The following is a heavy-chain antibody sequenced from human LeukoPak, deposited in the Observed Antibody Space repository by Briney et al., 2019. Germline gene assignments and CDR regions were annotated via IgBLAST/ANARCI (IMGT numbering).Heavy chain of an antibody. V-gene: IGHV3-21*01. CDR2: ISSSSSYI. CDR3: ARPNNDYGDYTPFDY. D-gene: IGHD4-17*01. Sequence: PGGSLRLSCAVSGFTFSSYWMSWVRQAPGKGLEWVSSISSSSSYIYYADSVKGRFTISRDNAKNSLYLQMNSLRAEDTAVYYCARPNNDYGDYTPFDYWGQGTLVTVSS. CDR1: GFTFSSYW. J-gene: IGHJ4*02.